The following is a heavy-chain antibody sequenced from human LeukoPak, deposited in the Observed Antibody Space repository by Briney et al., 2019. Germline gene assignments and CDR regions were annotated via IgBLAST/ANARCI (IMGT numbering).Heavy chain of an antibody. Sequence: PGGSLRLSCAASGFTFRTYAMHWVRQAPGKGLEWVAFMSHDGVKIFHADSVKGRFTISRDNAKNTLYLQMKSLRAEDTAVYYCARVFATGPSFDYWGQGTLVTVSS. V-gene: IGHV3-30*03. D-gene: IGHD3-9*01. CDR2: MSHDGVKI. CDR1: GFTFRTYA. J-gene: IGHJ4*02. CDR3: ARVFATGPSFDY.